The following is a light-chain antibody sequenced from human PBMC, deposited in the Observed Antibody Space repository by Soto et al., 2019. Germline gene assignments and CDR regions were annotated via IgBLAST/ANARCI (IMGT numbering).Light chain of an antibody. Sequence: SYELTQPPSVSVAPGQTAMIACGGNNIGSKSVHWYRQQKPGQAPVLVVYDDSDRPSRIPERFSGSNSGNAATLTISRVEAGDEADYYCRVWDNYRAIFGGGTKLTVL. CDR3: RVWDNYRAI. J-gene: IGLJ2*01. CDR2: DDS. CDR1: NIGSKS. V-gene: IGLV3-21*02.